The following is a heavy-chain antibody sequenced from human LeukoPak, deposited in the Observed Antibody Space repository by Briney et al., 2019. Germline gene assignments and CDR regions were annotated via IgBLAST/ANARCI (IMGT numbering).Heavy chain of an antibody. CDR1: GFTFSSYG. D-gene: IGHD4-23*01. CDR2: IRYGGSNK. J-gene: IGHJ6*03. Sequence: PGGSLRLSCAASGFTFSSYGMHWVRQAPGKGLEWVAFIRYGGSNKYYADSVKGRFTISRDNSKNTLYLRMNSLRAEDTAVYYCAKELTTVVTPHYYYYMDVWGKGTTVTVSS. V-gene: IGHV3-30*02. CDR3: AKELTTVVTPHYYYYMDV.